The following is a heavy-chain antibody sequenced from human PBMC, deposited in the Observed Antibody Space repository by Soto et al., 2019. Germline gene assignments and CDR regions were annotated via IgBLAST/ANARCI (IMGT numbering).Heavy chain of an antibody. CDR2: IDPSDSYT. D-gene: IGHD3-10*01. J-gene: IGHJ5*02. V-gene: IGHV5-10-1*01. CDR3: ARLSYYGSGSPDGYWFDP. CDR1: GYSFTSYW. Sequence: GESLKISCKCSGYSFTSYWISLVRQIPGKGLEWMGRIDPSDSYTNYSPSFQGHVTISADKSISTAYLQWSSLKASDTAMYYCARLSYYGSGSPDGYWFDPWGQGTLVTVSS.